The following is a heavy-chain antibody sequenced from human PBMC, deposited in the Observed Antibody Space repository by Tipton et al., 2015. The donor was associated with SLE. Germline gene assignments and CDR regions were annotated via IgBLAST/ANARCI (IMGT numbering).Heavy chain of an antibody. V-gene: IGHV4-4*02. CDR3: ARANWGNFDY. Sequence: GLVKPSGTLSLTCAVSGGSISSSNWWSWVRQPPGKGLEWIGEIYHSGRSNYNPSLKSRVTISVDTSKNQFSLKLSSVTAADTAVYYCARANWGNFDYWGQGTLVTVSS. CDR1: GGSISSSNW. J-gene: IGHJ4*02. D-gene: IGHD7-27*01. CDR2: IYHSGRS.